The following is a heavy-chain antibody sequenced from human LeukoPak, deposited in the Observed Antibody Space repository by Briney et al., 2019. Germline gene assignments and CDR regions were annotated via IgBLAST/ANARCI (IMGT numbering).Heavy chain of an antibody. CDR2: IYYSGST. CDR1: GGSISSSSYY. V-gene: IGHV4-39*01. Sequence: KPSETLSLTCTVSGGSISSSSYYWGWIRQPPGKGLEWIGSIYYSGSTYYNPSLKSRVTISVDTSKDQFSLKLSSVTAADTAVYYCARLRALAGYSSGYDAFDIWGQGTMVTVSS. J-gene: IGHJ3*02. D-gene: IGHD6-19*01. CDR3: ARLRALAGYSSGYDAFDI.